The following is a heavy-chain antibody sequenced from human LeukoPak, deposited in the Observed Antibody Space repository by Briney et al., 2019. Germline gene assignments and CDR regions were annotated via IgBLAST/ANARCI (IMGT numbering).Heavy chain of an antibody. CDR3: ASSPSSSAQLYDY. CDR2: IYYSGST. Sequence: SETLSLPCTVSGGSISSSSYYWGWIRQPPGKGLEWIGSIYYSGSTYYNPSLQSRVTISVDTSKNQFSLKLSSVTAADTAVHYCASSPSSSAQLYDYWGQGTLVTVSS. J-gene: IGHJ4*02. D-gene: IGHD6-13*01. CDR1: GGSISSSSYY. V-gene: IGHV4-39*07.